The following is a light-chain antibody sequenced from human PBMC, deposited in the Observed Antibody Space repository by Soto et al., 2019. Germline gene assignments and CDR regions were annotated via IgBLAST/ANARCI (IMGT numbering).Light chain of an antibody. V-gene: IGLV2-14*01. CDR2: DVT. CDR1: GSDVGGYNF. J-gene: IGLJ1*01. Sequence: QSALTQPASVSGSPGQSITISCTGTGSDVGGYNFVSWYQQHPGKAPKLMIYDVTNRPSGVSNRFSGSKSGNTASLTISGLQAEDEADYYCLSYSSSTSPYVLGTGTKVT. CDR3: LSYSSSTSPYV.